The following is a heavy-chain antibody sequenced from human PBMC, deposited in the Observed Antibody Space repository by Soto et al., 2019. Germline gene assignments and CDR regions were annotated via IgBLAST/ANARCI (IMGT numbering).Heavy chain of an antibody. Sequence: PGESLKISCKGSGDSFTSYWISWVRQMPGKGLEWMGRIDPSDSYTNYSPSFQGHVTISADKSISTAYLQWSSLKASDTAMYYYATHQESYCGGDCYAVVAXDIWGQGTMVTVSS. CDR3: ATHQESYCGGDCYAVVAXDI. CDR2: IDPSDSYT. D-gene: IGHD2-21*02. J-gene: IGHJ3*02. V-gene: IGHV5-10-1*01. CDR1: GDSFTSYW.